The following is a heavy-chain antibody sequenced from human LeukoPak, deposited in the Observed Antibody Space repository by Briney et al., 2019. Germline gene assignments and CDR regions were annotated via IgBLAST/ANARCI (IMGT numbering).Heavy chain of an antibody. D-gene: IGHD4-11*01. J-gene: IGHJ4*02. V-gene: IGHV3-33*01. CDR3: ARDLRPYTSTKNYFDY. CDR1: GFTFSSYG. Sequence: PGGSLRLSCAASGFTFSSYGMLWVRQAPGKGLEWVAVIWYDGSNKYYADSVKGRFTISRDNSKNTLYLQMNSLRAEDTAVYYCARDLRPYTSTKNYFDYWGQGTLVTVSS. CDR2: IWYDGSNK.